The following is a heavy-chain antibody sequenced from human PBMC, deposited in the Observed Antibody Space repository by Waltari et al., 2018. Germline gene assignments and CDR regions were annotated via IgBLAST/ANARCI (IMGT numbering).Heavy chain of an antibody. CDR3: TRGWQLVFDY. CDR1: GLTFGDYA. Sequence: EVQLVESGGGLVQPGRSLRLSCTASGLTFGDYAMSWFRQAPGKGLEWVGFVRSKAYGGTTEYAASVKGRFTISRDDSKSIAYLQMNSLKTEDTAVYYCTRGWQLVFDYWGQGTLVTVSS. V-gene: IGHV3-49*03. D-gene: IGHD6-6*01. CDR2: VRSKAYGGTT. J-gene: IGHJ4*02.